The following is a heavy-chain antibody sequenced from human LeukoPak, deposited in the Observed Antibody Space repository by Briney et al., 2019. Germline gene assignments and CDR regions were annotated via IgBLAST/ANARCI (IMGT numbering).Heavy chain of an antibody. J-gene: IGHJ4*02. CDR3: ARSNYYDSSGYWVMYYFDY. CDR2: ISAYNGNT. D-gene: IGHD3-22*01. CDR1: GYTFTGYY. V-gene: IGHV1-18*04. Sequence: ASVKVSCKASGYTFTGYYMHWVRQAPGQGLEWMGWISAYNGNTNYAQKLQGRVTMTTDTSTSTAYMELRSLRSDDTAVYYCARSNYYDSSGYWVMYYFDYWGQGTLVTVSS.